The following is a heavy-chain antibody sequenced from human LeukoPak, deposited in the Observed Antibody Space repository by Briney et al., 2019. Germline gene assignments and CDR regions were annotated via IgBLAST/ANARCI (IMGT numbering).Heavy chain of an antibody. CDR1: GYTFTSYG. V-gene: IGHV1-18*01. D-gene: IGHD3-22*01. J-gene: IGHJ4*02. Sequence: ASVKVSCKASGYTFTSYGISWVRQAPGQGLEWMGWISAYNGNTNYAQKLQGRVTMTTDTSTSTAYMELRSLRSEDTAVYYCARDPSWVAYDSTSGFDYWGQGTLVTVSS. CDR3: ARDPSWVAYDSTSGFDY. CDR2: ISAYNGNT.